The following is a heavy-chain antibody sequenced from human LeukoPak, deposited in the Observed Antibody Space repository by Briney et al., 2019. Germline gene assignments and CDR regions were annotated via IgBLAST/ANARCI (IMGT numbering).Heavy chain of an antibody. Sequence: PSETLSLTCTVSGGSINSYYWNWIRQPPGKGLEWIGYIYYSGNTNYSPSFKSRVTISVETSKNQFSLKLNSVTAADTAVYYCAKSNGYGLIDIWGQGTMATVSS. CDR3: AKSNGYGLIDI. V-gene: IGHV4-59*12. CDR1: GGSINSYY. CDR2: IYYSGNT. J-gene: IGHJ3*02. D-gene: IGHD3-22*01.